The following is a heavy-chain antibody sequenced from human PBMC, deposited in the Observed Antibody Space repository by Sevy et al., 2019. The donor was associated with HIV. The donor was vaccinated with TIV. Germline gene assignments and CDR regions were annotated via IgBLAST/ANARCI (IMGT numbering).Heavy chain of an antibody. J-gene: IGHJ4*02. Sequence: LSLTCAASGFTFSSYGMHWVRQAPGKGLEWVAVISYDGSNKYYADSVKGRFTISRDNSKNTLYLQMNSLRAEDTAVYYCAKDQYSSPTSRYYFDYWGQGTLVTVSS. V-gene: IGHV3-30*18. CDR3: AKDQYSSPTSRYYFDY. D-gene: IGHD6-6*01. CDR2: ISYDGSNK. CDR1: GFTFSSYG.